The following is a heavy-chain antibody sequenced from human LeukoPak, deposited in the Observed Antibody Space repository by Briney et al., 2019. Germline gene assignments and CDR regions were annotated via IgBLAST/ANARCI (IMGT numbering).Heavy chain of an antibody. CDR1: GDSVSSNSAS. CDR3: ASGWRLDY. CDR2: TYYRSQWYN. J-gene: IGHJ4*02. Sequence: SQTLSLTCAISGDSVSSNSASWHWIRQSPSRGLEWLGRTYYRSQWYNDYAVSVKSRITINPDTSKNQFSLQLNSVTPEDTAVHYCASGWRLDYWGQGTRVTVSS. D-gene: IGHD5-24*01. V-gene: IGHV6-1*01.